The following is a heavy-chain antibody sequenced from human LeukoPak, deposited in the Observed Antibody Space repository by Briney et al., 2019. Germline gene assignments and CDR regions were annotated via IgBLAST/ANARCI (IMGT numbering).Heavy chain of an antibody. V-gene: IGHV4-39*02. CDR3: ARDLSYYYDSSGYSDY. J-gene: IGHJ4*02. D-gene: IGHD3-22*01. CDR2: IYYSGST. Sequence: SETLSLTCTVSGGSISSSSYYWGWIRQPPGKGLEWIGSIYYSGSTYYNPSLKSRVTISVDTSKNQFSLKLSSVTAADTAVYYCARDLSYYYDSSGYSDYWGQGTLVTVSS. CDR1: GGSISSSSYY.